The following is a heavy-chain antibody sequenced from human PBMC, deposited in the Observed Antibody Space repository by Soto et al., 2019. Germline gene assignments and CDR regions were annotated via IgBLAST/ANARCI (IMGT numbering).Heavy chain of an antibody. Sequence: PGGSLRLSCAASGFSVSSNYMSWVRQAPGEGLEWVAIIYINGSTDYADSVQGRFSVSRDIYKNTLLLQMNNLRAEDTAVYFCSGDPSGYDEGDWYHGVDVWGQGTTVTVSS. J-gene: IGHJ6*02. CDR3: SGDPSGYDEGDWYHGVDV. CDR1: GFSVSSNY. D-gene: IGHD5-12*01. CDR2: IYINGST. V-gene: IGHV3-53*01.